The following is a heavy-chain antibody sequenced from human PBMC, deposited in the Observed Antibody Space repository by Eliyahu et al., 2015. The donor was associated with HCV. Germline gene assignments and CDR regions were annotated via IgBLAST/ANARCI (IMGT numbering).Heavy chain of an antibody. D-gene: IGHD4-17*01. CDR2: IGTAXDT. CDR3: ARAGPYGPHYYYGMDV. Sequence: EVQLVESGGGLVQPGGSLRLSCAASGFTFSRYDMHWVRQAIGKGLEWVSAIGTAXDTYYPGSVKGRFTISRENAKNSLYLQMNSLRAGDTAVYYCARAGPYGPHYYYGMDVWGQGTTVTVSS. J-gene: IGHJ6*02. CDR1: GFTFSRYD. V-gene: IGHV3-13*04.